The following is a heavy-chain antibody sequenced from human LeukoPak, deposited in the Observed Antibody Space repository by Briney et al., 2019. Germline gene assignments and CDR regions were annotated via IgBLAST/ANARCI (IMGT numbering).Heavy chain of an antibody. D-gene: IGHD1-26*01. J-gene: IGHJ6*03. V-gene: IGHV1-18*04. CDR1: GYTFTSYY. CDR3: AREGATGVYYYYYYMDV. CDR2: ISAYNGNT. Sequence: GASVKVSCKASGYTFTSYYMHWVRQAPGQGLEWMGWISAYNGNTNYAQKLQGRVTMTTDTSTSTAYMELRSLRSDDTAVYYCAREGATGVYYYYYYMDVWGKGTTVTVSS.